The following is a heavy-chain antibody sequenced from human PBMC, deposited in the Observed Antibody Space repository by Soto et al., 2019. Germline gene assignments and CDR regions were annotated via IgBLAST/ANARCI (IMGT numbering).Heavy chain of an antibody. Sequence: DGSNKYYADSVKGRFTISRDNSKNTLYLQMNSLRAEDTAVYYCARGLYYYDSSGYYTWGQGTLVTVSS. J-gene: IGHJ4*02. V-gene: IGHV3-30-3*01. CDR3: ARGLYYYDSSGYYT. D-gene: IGHD3-22*01. CDR2: DGSNK.